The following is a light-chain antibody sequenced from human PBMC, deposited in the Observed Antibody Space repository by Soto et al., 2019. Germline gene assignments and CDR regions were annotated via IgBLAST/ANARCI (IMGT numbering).Light chain of an antibody. V-gene: IGKV3-15*01. CDR1: QSVDSD. Sequence: EVVVPQSPATLSVSPGERVTISCRASQSVDSDVAWFQHKPGQAPRLLIYGASTRAVGIPGRFSGSGYETDFTITISSLEPEEFAVYYGQRRGALGGGTKVELQ. CDR2: GAS. J-gene: IGKJ4*01. CDR3: QRRGA.